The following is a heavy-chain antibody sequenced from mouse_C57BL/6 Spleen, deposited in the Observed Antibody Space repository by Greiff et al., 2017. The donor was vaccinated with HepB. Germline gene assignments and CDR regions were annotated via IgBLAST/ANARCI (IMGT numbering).Heavy chain of an antibody. CDR2: ILPGSGST. V-gene: IGHV1-9*01. Sequence: VQLQQSGAELMKPGASVKLSCKASGYTFTGYWIEWVKQRPGHGLEWIGEILPGSGSTNYNEKFKGKATFTADTSSNTAYMQLSSLTTEDSANYDCERSGNYDAMDYWGQGTSVTVSS. J-gene: IGHJ4*01. D-gene: IGHD1-3*01. CDR1: GYTFTGYW. CDR3: ERSGNYDAMDY.